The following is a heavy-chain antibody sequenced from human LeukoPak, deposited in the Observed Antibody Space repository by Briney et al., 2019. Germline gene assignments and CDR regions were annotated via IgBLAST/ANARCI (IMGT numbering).Heavy chain of an antibody. Sequence: ASVKVSCKASGGTFSSYAISWVRQAPGKGLEWVSSIGGSGSSTYYADSVKGRFTISRDNSKNTLYLQMNSLRAEDTAVYHCANVAFYYSSGTYVWGQGTLVTVSS. CDR2: IGGSGSST. J-gene: IGHJ4*02. CDR1: GGTFSSYA. V-gene: IGHV3-23*01. D-gene: IGHD3-10*01. CDR3: ANVAFYYSSGTYV.